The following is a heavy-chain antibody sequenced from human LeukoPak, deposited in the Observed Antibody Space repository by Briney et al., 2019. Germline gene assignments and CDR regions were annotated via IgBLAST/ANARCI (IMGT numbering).Heavy chain of an antibody. Sequence: TGGSLRLSCAASGFTFSSYSMNWVRQAPGKGLEWVSYISSSSSTIYYADSVKGRFTISRDNAKNSLYLQMNSLRAEDTAVYYCAREPNLVGATGGAFDIWGQGTMVTVSS. CDR2: ISSSSSTI. J-gene: IGHJ3*02. CDR1: GFTFSSYS. CDR3: AREPNLVGATGGAFDI. D-gene: IGHD1-26*01. V-gene: IGHV3-48*04.